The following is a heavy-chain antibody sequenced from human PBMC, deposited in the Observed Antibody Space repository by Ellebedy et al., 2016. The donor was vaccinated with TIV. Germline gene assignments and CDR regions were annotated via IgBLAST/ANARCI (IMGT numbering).Heavy chain of an antibody. D-gene: IGHD2-15*01. CDR1: GFAVNSYY. Sequence: PGGSLRLSCAASGFAVNSYYITWARQAPGKGIDWVSVIFTSDITSYADSVRGRFTISRDTYKNTVSLQMNSLRVEDTAIYYCAVVDFCWGQGTLVTVSS. V-gene: IGHV3-53*01. CDR2: IFTSDIT. CDR3: AVVDFC. J-gene: IGHJ4*02.